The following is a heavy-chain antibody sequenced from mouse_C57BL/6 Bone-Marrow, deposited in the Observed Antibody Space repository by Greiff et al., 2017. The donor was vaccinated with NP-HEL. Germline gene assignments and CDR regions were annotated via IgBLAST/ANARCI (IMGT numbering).Heavy chain of an antibody. CDR1: GFTFSSYG. CDR2: ISSGGSYT. J-gene: IGHJ2*01. CDR3: ARRPYYYDQDD. Sequence: EVKLVESGGDLVKPGGSLKLSCAASGFTFSSYGMSWVRQTPDKRLEWVATISSGGSYTYYPDSVKGRFTISRDNAKNTLYLQMSSQKSEDTAMYSCARRPYYYDQDDWGKGTTLTVSS. V-gene: IGHV5-6*02. D-gene: IGHD1-1*01.